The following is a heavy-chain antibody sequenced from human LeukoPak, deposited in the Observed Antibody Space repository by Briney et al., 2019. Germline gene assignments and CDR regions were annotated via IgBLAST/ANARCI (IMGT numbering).Heavy chain of an antibody. CDR2: IYYSGST. CDR3: AREGYSYGLYYFDY. J-gene: IGHJ4*02. Sequence: SETLSLTCTVSGGSISSSSYYWSWIRQPPGKGLEWIGYIYYSGSTNYNPSLKSRVTISVDTSKNQFSLKLSSVTAAGTAVYYCAREGYSYGLYYFDYWGQGTLVTVSS. CDR1: GGSISSSSYY. V-gene: IGHV4-61*01. D-gene: IGHD5-18*01.